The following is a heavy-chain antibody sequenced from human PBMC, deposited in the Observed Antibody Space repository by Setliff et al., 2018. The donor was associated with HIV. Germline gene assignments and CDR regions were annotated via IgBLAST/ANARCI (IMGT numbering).Heavy chain of an antibody. Sequence: SETLSLTCAVSGGSFSGYYWSWIRQPPGKGLEWIGEINQSGGINYNPSLKSRVTISIDTFKNQFSMKLYSVTAADTAVYYCATASGYDLFMGAFDIWGQVTMVTVSS. V-gene: IGHV4-34*01. J-gene: IGHJ3*02. CDR1: GGSFSGYY. CDR2: INQSGGI. CDR3: ATASGYDLFMGAFDI. D-gene: IGHD5-12*01.